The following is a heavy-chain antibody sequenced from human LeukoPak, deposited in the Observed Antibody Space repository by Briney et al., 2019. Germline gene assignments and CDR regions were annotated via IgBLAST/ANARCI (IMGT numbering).Heavy chain of an antibody. CDR1: GGSISSYY. CDR2: IYYSGST. CDR3: ARESLVKHAFDI. D-gene: IGHD2-21*01. J-gene: IGHJ3*02. Sequence: SETLSLTCTVSGGSISSYYWSWIRQPPGKGLEWIGYIYYSGSTSYNPSLKSRVTISVDTSKNQFSLKLSSVTAADTAVYYCARESLVKHAFDIWGQGTMVTVSS. V-gene: IGHV4-59*01.